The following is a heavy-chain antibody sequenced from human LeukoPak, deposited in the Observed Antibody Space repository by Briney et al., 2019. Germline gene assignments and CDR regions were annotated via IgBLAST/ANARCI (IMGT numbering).Heavy chain of an antibody. J-gene: IGHJ4*02. V-gene: IGHV4-59*01. Sequence: SETLSLTCTVSCGSISSYYWSWIRQPPGKGLEWIGYIYYSGSTNYNPSLKSRVTISVDTSKNQFSLKLSSVTAADTAVYYCARGPQVVILDYWGQGTLVTVSS. CDR1: CGSISSYY. D-gene: IGHD3-22*01. CDR3: ARGPQVVILDY. CDR2: IYYSGST.